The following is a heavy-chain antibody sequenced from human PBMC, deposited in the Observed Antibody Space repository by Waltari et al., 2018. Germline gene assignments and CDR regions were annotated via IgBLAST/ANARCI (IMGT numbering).Heavy chain of an antibody. Sequence: QVQLQESGPGLVKPSQTLSLTCTVSGGSVSRGSDYWSWIRQPAGKGLEWVGHIYTRGSTTSNPSLKSRVTISRDTSKNQFYLVLRSMTAADTAVYYCARSPTGWGYFDHWGQATLVTVSS. D-gene: IGHD6-19*01. J-gene: IGHJ4*02. CDR3: ARSPTGWGYFDH. CDR1: GGSVSRGSDY. CDR2: IYTRGST. V-gene: IGHV4-61*09.